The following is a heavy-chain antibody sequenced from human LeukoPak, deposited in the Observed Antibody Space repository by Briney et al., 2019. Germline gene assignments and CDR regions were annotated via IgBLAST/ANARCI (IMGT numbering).Heavy chain of an antibody. D-gene: IGHD1-26*01. Sequence: GGSLRLSCEAFGFSFSSSDMHWVRQAAGKGLEWVSAIGTIYDTYYSDSVKGRFTISRDNAKNSLYLQMNSLRAGDTAVYYCAREGRVGSYKEHDAFDIWGQGTMVTVSS. CDR1: GFSFSSSD. J-gene: IGHJ3*02. CDR2: IGTIYDT. CDR3: AREGRVGSYKEHDAFDI. V-gene: IGHV3-13*01.